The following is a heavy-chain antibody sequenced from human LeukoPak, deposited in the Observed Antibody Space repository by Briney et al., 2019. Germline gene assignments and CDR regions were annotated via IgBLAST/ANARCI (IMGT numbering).Heavy chain of an antibody. CDR3: AKRITMVRGVISNPFFDY. D-gene: IGHD3-10*01. CDR2: ISGSGGST. Sequence: GGSLRLSCAASGFTFSSYAMSWVRQAPGKGLEWVSAISGSGGSTYYADSVKGRFTIPRDNSKNTLYLQMNSLRAEDTAVYYCAKRITMVRGVISNPFFDYWGQGTLVTVSS. J-gene: IGHJ4*02. CDR1: GFTFSSYA. V-gene: IGHV3-23*01.